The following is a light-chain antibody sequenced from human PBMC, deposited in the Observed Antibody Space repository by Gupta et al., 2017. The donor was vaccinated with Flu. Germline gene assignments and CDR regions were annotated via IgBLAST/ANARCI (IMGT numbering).Light chain of an antibody. Sequence: QSALTQPPSASGSPGQSVTISCTGTSSDVGAYNYVSWYQQHPGKAPKVMIHEVSKRPSGVPDRFSGSKSGNTASLTVSGLQADDEADYYCSSYAGGNMWLCGGGTKLTVL. CDR1: SSDVGAYNY. V-gene: IGLV2-8*01. J-gene: IGLJ3*02. CDR2: EVS. CDR3: SSYAGGNMWL.